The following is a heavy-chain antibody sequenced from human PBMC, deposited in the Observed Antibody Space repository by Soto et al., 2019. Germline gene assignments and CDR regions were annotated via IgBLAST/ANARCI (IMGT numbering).Heavy chain of an antibody. CDR2: INGGSGNT. CDR1: GLTFTSYA. V-gene: IGHV1-3*01. CDR3: ARVPPWGNSAGDYYIQHYDS. J-gene: IGHJ4*02. D-gene: IGHD3-10*01. Sequence: ASVKVSFKSCGLTFTSYAIHWLRQAPGQRPQWMGWINGGSGNTKYSQDFQGRVTFTRDTFATTAYLELSSLRSEDTAVYYCARVPPWGNSAGDYYIQHYDSWGQGTPVTVSS.